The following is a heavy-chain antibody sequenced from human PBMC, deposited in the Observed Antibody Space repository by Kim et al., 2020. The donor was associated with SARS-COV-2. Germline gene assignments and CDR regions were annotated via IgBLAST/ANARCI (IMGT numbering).Heavy chain of an antibody. J-gene: IGHJ4*02. CDR2: RNK. D-gene: IGHD3-10*01. V-gene: IGHV3-33*01. Sequence: RNKYYADSVKVRFTISRENSKNTLYLKMNSLRAEDTAVYYCARDSEYYFDYWGQGTLVTVSS. CDR3: ARDSEYYFDY.